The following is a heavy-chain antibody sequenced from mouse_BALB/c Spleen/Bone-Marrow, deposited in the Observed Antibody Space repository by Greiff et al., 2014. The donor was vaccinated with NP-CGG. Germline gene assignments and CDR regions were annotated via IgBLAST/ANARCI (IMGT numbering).Heavy chain of an antibody. CDR1: GYVFSTYW. V-gene: IGHV1-80*01. Sequence: VKLVESGAELVRPGSSVKISCKSSGYVFSTYWINWVKQRPGQGLEWIGQIYPGDGDTDFNGKFKDKATLTADESSNTAYMQLSSLTSEDSAVYFCTRGVISLDYWGQGTTLTVSS. CDR2: IYPGDGDT. CDR3: TRGVISLDY. J-gene: IGHJ2*01.